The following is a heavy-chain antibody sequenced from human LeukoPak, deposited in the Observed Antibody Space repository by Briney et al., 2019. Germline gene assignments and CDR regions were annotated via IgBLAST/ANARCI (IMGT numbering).Heavy chain of an antibody. CDR3: ARWGYSYGQGAFDY. J-gene: IGHJ4*02. Sequence: PSETLSLTCAVSGYSISSGYYWGWIRQPPGKGLEWIGSIYHSGSTYYNPSLKSRVTISVDTSKNQFSLKLSSVTAADTAVYYCARWGYSYGQGAFDYWGQGTLVTVSS. CDR1: GYSISSGYY. D-gene: IGHD5-18*01. V-gene: IGHV4-38-2*01. CDR2: IYHSGST.